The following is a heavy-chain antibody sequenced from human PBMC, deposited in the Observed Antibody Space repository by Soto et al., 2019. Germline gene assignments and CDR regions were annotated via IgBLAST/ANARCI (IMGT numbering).Heavy chain of an antibody. CDR3: AKSTGGSSNGMDV. V-gene: IGHV3-9*01. J-gene: IGHJ6*02. CDR1: GFTFDEYG. Sequence: EVQLVESGGGLVQPGRSLSLSCGASGFTFDEYGMHWVRQAPGKGLEWVSGISWNSGTIGYADSVKGRFTISRDNAKNCLYLQMNSLRAEDTALYYCAKSTGGSSNGMDVWGQGTTVTVSS. CDR2: ISWNSGTI. D-gene: IGHD2-8*02.